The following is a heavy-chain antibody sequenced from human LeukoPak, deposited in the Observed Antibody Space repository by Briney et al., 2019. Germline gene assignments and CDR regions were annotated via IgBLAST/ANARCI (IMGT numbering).Heavy chain of an antibody. CDR1: DVSINNYY. D-gene: IGHD6-13*01. CDR2: IYYSGST. V-gene: IGHV4-39*07. CDR3: ARDLAAAGIIDY. Sequence: KPSETLSLTCTVSDVSINNYYWSWIRQPPGKGLEWIGSIYYSGSTYYNPSLKSRVTISVDTSKNQFSLKLSSVTAADTAVYYCARDLAAAGIIDYWGQGTLVTVSS. J-gene: IGHJ4*02.